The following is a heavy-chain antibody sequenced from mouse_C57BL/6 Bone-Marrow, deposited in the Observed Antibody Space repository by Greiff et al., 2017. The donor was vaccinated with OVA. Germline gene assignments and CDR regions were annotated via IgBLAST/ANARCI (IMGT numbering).Heavy chain of an antibody. J-gene: IGHJ3*01. V-gene: IGHV7-1*01. CDR2: SRNKANDYTT. D-gene: IGHD1-1*01. CDR3: ARDVYGAY. CDR1: GFTFSDFY. Sequence: EVQLVESGGGLVQSGRSLRLSCATSGFTFSDFYMEWVRQAPGKGLEWIAASRNKANDYTTEYSASVKCRFIVSRDTSQSILYLQMNALRAEDTAIYYCARDVYGAYWGQGTLVTVSA.